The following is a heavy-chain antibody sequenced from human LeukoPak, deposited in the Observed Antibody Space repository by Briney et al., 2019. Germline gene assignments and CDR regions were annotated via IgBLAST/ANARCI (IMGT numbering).Heavy chain of an antibody. J-gene: IGHJ3*02. Sequence: GGSLRLSCAASGFTFSSYWMSWVRQAPGKGLEWVANIKQGGSEKYYVDSVKGRFTISRDNAKNSLYLQMNSLRAEDTAVYYCAKDDRYSGSGIWGQGTMVTVSS. CDR2: IKQGGSEK. V-gene: IGHV3-7*03. D-gene: IGHD1-26*01. CDR1: GFTFSSYW. CDR3: AKDDRYSGSGI.